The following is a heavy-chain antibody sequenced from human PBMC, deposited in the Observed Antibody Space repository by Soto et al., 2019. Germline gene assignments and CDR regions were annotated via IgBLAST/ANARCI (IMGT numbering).Heavy chain of an antibody. CDR3: TKVPNLVRGFMGEKLLWLDP. J-gene: IGHJ5*02. CDR2: IDPEDGEP. D-gene: IGHD3-10*01. Sequence: ASVKVCCKVSGDALSEVPIHWVRQIPGKGLEWMGGIDPEDGEPIYAQQFQGRLIVTEDTSTDTAHMELSTLNFDDTAVYYCTKVPNLVRGFMGEKLLWLDPWGQGTLVTVSS. CDR1: GDALSEVP. V-gene: IGHV1-24*01.